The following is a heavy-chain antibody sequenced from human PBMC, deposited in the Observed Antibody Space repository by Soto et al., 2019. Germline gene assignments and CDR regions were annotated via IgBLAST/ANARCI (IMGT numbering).Heavy chain of an antibody. D-gene: IGHD3-10*01. CDR1: GGTFSSYA. Sequence: GASVKVSCKASGGTFSSYAISWVRQAPGQGLEWMGGIIPIFGTANYAQKFQGRVTITADESTSTAYMELSSLRSEDTAVYYCARDHGRSMVRYKKFDYWGQGTLVTVSS. J-gene: IGHJ4*02. CDR2: IIPIFGTA. V-gene: IGHV1-69*13. CDR3: ARDHGRSMVRYKKFDY.